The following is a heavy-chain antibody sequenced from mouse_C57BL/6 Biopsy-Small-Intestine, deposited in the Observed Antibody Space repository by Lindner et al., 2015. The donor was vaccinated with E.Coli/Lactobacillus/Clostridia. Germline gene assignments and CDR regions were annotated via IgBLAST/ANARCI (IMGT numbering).Heavy chain of an antibody. D-gene: IGHD2-3*01. V-gene: IGHV1-54*01. CDR3: ARSGGDGCFCDY. CDR2: INPGSGGT. Sequence: VQLQESGAELVRPGTSLKVSCKASGYAFTNYLIEWVKQRPGQGLEWIGVINPGSGGTNYNEKFKGKAKLTADKSSSTAYMQLSSLTSEDSAVYFCARSGGDGCFCDYWGQGTTLTVSS. CDR1: GYAFTNYL. J-gene: IGHJ2*01.